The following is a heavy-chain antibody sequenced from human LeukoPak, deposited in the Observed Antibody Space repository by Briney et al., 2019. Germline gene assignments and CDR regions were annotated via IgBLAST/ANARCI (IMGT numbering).Heavy chain of an antibody. D-gene: IGHD3-9*01. CDR1: GFTFSSYS. CDR3: ARAVRYFDWLLYPHYYYYMDV. V-gene: IGHV3-21*01. J-gene: IGHJ6*03. Sequence: GGSLRLSCAASGFTFSSYSMNWVRQAPGKGLEWVSSISSSSSYIYYADSVKGRFTISRDNAKNSLYLQMSSLRAEDTAVYYCARAVRYFDWLLYPHYYYYMDVWGKGTTVTVSS. CDR2: ISSSSSYI.